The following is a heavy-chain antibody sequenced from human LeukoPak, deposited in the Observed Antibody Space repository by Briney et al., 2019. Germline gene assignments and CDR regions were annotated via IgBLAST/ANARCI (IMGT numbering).Heavy chain of an antibody. D-gene: IGHD5-24*01. CDR3: ARGERADLSY. J-gene: IGHJ4*02. V-gene: IGHV3-9*01. Sequence: PGRSLRLSCAASGFSFDDYAMHWVRQVPGKGLEWVSGIAWNSGTIDYADSVKGRFTISRHNAKNSLYLQMNSLRDEDTAVYYCARGERADLSYWGQGTLVTVSS. CDR2: IAWNSGTI. CDR1: GFSFDDYA.